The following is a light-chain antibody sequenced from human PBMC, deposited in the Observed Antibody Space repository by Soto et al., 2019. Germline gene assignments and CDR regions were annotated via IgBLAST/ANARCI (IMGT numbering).Light chain of an antibody. CDR2: KAS. J-gene: IGKJ1*01. CDR1: QSISSW. CDR3: QQYNSYSWT. V-gene: IGKV1-5*03. Sequence: DIQMTQSPSNLYASVGDRVTVTYRASQSISSWLAWYQQKQGKAPKLLIYKASSLESGVPSRFSGSGSGTEITLTISSLQPDDFATYYCQQYNSYSWTFGQGTKVEIK.